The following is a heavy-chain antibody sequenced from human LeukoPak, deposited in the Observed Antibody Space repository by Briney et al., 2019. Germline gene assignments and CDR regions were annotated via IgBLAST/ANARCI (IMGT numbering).Heavy chain of an antibody. V-gene: IGHV3-43*01. Sequence: PGGSLRLSCGASGFILDHCFMHWVRQAPGKGLEWISLISRDGSTPYYADSVKGRFTISRDNSKNSLFLQMNSLTPEDTDVYYCARDIRGNYFDSWGQGTLVTVSS. CDR2: ISRDGSTP. J-gene: IGHJ4*02. CDR1: GFILDHCF. CDR3: ARDIRGNYFDS. D-gene: IGHD3-16*01.